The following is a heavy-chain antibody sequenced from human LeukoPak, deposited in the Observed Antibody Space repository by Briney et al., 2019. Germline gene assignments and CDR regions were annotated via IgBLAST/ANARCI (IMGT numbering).Heavy chain of an antibody. J-gene: IGHJ2*01. V-gene: IGHV4-59*01. Sequence: PSETLSLTCTVSGGSISSYYWSWIRQPPGKGLEWIGYIYYSGSTNSNPSLKSRVTISGDTSKNQFSLKLSSVTAADTAVYYCARDKGLAAAGHWYFDLWGRGPLVTVSS. CDR3: ARDKGLAAAGHWYFDL. CDR2: IYYSGST. D-gene: IGHD6-13*01. CDR1: GGSISSYY.